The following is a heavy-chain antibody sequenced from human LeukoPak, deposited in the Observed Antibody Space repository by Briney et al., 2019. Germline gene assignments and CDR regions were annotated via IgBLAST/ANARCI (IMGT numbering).Heavy chain of an antibody. D-gene: IGHD2-8*01. J-gene: IGHJ4*02. CDR2: IAFDGSNK. CDR3: AREIVLMMYPTGFDY. Sequence: GRTLRLSCAASGFTFNSYAMHWVRQAPGEGLEWVAVIAFDGSNKYYADSVKGRFTISRDNSKNTLYLQMNSLRAEDTAVYYCAREIVLMMYPTGFDYWGQGTLVTVSS. CDR1: GFTFNSYA. V-gene: IGHV3-30-3*01.